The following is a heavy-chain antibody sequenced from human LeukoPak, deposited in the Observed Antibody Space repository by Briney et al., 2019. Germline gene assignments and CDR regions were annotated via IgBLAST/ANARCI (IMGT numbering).Heavy chain of an antibody. Sequence: GGSLRLSCAASGFTFSYYSMNWVRQAPGKGLEWVSSISSTSSYIYYADSVKGRFTISRDNSKNTLYLQMNSLRGEDTAVYYCAKLTRGYCSSTACPNWFDPWGQGTLVTVSS. D-gene: IGHD2-2*01. CDR2: ISSTSSYI. CDR1: GFTFSYYS. J-gene: IGHJ5*02. CDR3: AKLTRGYCSSTACPNWFDP. V-gene: IGHV3-21*04.